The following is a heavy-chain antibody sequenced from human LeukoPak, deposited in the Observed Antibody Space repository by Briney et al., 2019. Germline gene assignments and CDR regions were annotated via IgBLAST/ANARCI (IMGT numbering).Heavy chain of an antibody. CDR1: GGSFSGYY. D-gene: IGHD2-2*01. J-gene: IGHJ4*02. Sequence: SETLSLTCAVYGGSFSGYYWSWIRQPPGKGLEWIGEINHSGSTNYNPSLKSRVTISVDTSKNQFSLKLSSVTAADTAVYYCARLLYCSSTSCYPFDYWGQGTLVTVSS. CDR3: ARLLYCSSTSCYPFDY. CDR2: INHSGST. V-gene: IGHV4-34*01.